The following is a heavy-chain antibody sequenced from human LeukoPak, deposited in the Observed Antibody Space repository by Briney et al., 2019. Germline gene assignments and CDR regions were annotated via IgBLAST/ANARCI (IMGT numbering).Heavy chain of an antibody. D-gene: IGHD3-3*01. Sequence: SETLSLTCTVSGGSISSGDYYLSWIRQPPGKGLEWIGYIYYSGSTYYNPSLKSRVTISVDTSKNQFSLKLSSVTAADTAVYYCAREAGLRWFWSGRDYYYYMDVWGKGTTVTVSS. CDR2: IYYSGST. V-gene: IGHV4-30-4*08. CDR1: GGSISSGDYY. CDR3: AREAGLRWFWSGRDYYYYMDV. J-gene: IGHJ6*03.